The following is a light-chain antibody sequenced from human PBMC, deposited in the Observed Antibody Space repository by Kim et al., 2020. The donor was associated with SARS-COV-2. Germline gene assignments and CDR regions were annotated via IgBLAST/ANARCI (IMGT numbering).Light chain of an antibody. CDR2: RAS. V-gene: IGKV1-5*03. CDR1: QNVNRW. CDR3: QQYNTFWS. Sequence: DIQMTQSPSTLSASVGDRVTITCRASQNVNRWLAWYQQKPGKAPKLLISRASTLQTGVPSRFSGSGSGTEFTLTISRLQPEDFAIYHCQQYNTFWSFGQGTKVDIK. J-gene: IGKJ1*01.